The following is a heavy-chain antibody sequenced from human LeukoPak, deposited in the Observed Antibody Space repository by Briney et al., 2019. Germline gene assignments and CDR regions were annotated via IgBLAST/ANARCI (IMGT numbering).Heavy chain of an antibody. V-gene: IGHV3-11*01. Sequence: GGSLRLSCAASGLTFSDYYMSWIRQAPGKGLEWVSYISSSGSTIYYADSVKGRFTISRDNAKNSLYLQMNSLRAEDTAVYYCARDSSSGWSGTYYFDYWGQGTLVTVSS. CDR2: ISSSGSTI. CDR1: GLTFSDYY. J-gene: IGHJ4*02. D-gene: IGHD6-19*01. CDR3: ARDSSSGWSGTYYFDY.